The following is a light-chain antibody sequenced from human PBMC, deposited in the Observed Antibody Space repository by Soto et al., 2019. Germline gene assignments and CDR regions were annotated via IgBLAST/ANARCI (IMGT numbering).Light chain of an antibody. J-gene: IGKJ1*01. V-gene: IGKV1-39*01. CDR3: KQSYSLRVWT. Sequence: IEMTQSPSALCASVTDGVTITCLGRERIGPYVNWYQQKPGKPPKLLISAATNLADGVPSRLGGSGSGKDFTLSVSSLQPADFATYYCKQSYSLRVWTLGHGTTA. CDR1: ERIGPY. CDR2: AAT.